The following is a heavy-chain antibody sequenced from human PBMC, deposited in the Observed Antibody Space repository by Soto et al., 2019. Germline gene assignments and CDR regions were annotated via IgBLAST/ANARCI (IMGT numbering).Heavy chain of an antibody. Sequence: GGSLRLSCAASGFVFSSYGMHWVRQAPGKGLEWMAVISYDGSNKYYMDSVKGRFSISRDNSKNTLYLQMNSLRDEDTAVYYCAKEPKDIVVVPAALPPYGMDVWGQGTTVTVSS. CDR1: GFVFSSYG. CDR3: AKEPKDIVVVPAALPPYGMDV. D-gene: IGHD2-2*01. J-gene: IGHJ6*02. V-gene: IGHV3-30*18. CDR2: ISYDGSNK.